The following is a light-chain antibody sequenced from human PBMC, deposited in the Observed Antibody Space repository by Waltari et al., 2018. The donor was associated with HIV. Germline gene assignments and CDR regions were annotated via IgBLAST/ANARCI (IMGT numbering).Light chain of an antibody. CDR2: RND. J-gene: IGLJ2*01. Sequence: SVLTQPPSASGTPGQRVTISCSGSTSNIGSNYVFWYQHLPGTAPKLLIHRNDQRPSGGPDRFSGSTSGTSASLAISGFRSEDEADYYCVAWDDSLRGVLFGGGTKVAVL. CDR1: TSNIGSNY. CDR3: VAWDDSLRGVL. V-gene: IGLV1-47*01.